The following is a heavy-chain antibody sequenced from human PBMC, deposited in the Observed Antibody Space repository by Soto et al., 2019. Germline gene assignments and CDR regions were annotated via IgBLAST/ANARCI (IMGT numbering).Heavy chain of an antibody. D-gene: IGHD4-17*01. Sequence: QVQRVESGGGVVQPGRSLRLSCAPSGFTFSSYGTHWARQAPGKGLEWVAVIWYDGSNKVYADSVKGRFTISRDNSKNTLYLQMNSLRAEDTAVYYYARDLSGDYGALDTWGQWTMVTVSS. CDR3: ARDLSGDYGALDT. CDR1: GFTFSSYG. CDR2: IWYDGSNK. J-gene: IGHJ3*02. V-gene: IGHV3-33*01.